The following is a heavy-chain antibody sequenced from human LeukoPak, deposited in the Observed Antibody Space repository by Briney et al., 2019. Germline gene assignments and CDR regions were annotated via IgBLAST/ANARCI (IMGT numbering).Heavy chain of an antibody. Sequence: SETLSLTCTVSGGSFSSYYWTWIRQPPGKGLEWIGYIDHSGSTNYNPSLKSRVTISSDTSKNQFSLELSSVTAADTAVYYCARLKATVSIHAHFDYWGQGTLVTVSS. CDR2: IDHSGST. CDR3: ARLKATVSIHAHFDY. D-gene: IGHD4-17*01. V-gene: IGHV4-59*01. CDR1: GGSFSSYY. J-gene: IGHJ4*02.